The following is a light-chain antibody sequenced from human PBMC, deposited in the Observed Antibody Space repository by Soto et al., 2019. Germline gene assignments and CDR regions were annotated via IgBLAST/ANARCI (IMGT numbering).Light chain of an antibody. CDR1: QSVSCY. CDR2: GAT. V-gene: IGKV3-15*01. CDR3: QQYDTWWT. J-gene: IGKJ1*01. Sequence: ELVLTQSPATLSLSAGERVTRXXRASQSVSCYLPWYQQKPRQAPRVLIDGATTRAAVVPGRFSRSGSRAEITLTIGSLQYEDFAVCYYQQYDTWWTFGRGTKVEIK.